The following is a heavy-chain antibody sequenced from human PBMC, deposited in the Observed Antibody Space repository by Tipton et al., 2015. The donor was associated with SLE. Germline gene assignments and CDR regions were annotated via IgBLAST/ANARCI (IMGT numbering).Heavy chain of an antibody. J-gene: IGHJ5*02. D-gene: IGHD1-26*01. CDR2: IYTSGST. V-gene: IGHV4-59*01. CDR3: ARETGAAPSWFDP. CDR1: GGSISSYY. Sequence: LRLSCTVSGGSISSYYWSWIRQPPGKGLEWIGYIYTSGSTNYNPSLKSRVTISVDTSKNQFSLKLSSVTAADTAVYYCARETGAAPSWFDPWGQGTLVTVSS.